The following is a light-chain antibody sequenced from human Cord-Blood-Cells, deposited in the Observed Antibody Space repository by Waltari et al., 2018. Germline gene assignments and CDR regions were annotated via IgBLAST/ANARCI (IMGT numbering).Light chain of an antibody. J-gene: IGKJ1*01. V-gene: IGKV4-1*01. Sequence: DIVMTQSPDSLAVSLGERATINCKSSQSVLYSSNNKNYLAWYQQKPGQPPKLLIYWASTRSSGVPDRFSCSGSGTDFTLNISSLQAEDVAVYYCQQYYSTPWTFGQGTKVEIK. CDR2: WAS. CDR1: QSVLYSSNNKNY. CDR3: QQYYSTPWT.